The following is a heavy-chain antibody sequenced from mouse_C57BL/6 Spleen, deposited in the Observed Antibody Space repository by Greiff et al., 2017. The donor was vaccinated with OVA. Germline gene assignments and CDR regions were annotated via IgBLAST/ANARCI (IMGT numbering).Heavy chain of an antibody. CDR3: VRHAYVDY. V-gene: IGHV10-1*01. CDR1: GFSFNLYA. Sequence: EAGGGLVQPKGSLKLSCAASGFSFNLYAMNWVRQAPGKGLEWVARIRSKSNNYATYYADSVKDRFTLSRDDSESRLSLQMNNVKTEDTAIYYCVRHAYVDYWGQGTSVTVSS. CDR2: IRSKSNNYAT. J-gene: IGHJ4*01. D-gene: IGHD6-5*01.